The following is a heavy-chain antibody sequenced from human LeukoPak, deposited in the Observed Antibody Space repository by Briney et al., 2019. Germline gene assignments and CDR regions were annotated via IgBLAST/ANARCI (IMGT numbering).Heavy chain of an antibody. Sequence: SETLSLTCTVSGGSISSGGYYWSWIRQHPGKGLEWIGYIYYSGSTYYNPSLKSRVTISVDTSKNQFSLKLSSVTAADTAVYYCARAEYYYDSSGYSNWFDPWGQGTLVTVSS. D-gene: IGHD3-22*01. J-gene: IGHJ5*02. CDR2: IYYSGST. V-gene: IGHV4-31*03. CDR1: GGSISSGGYY. CDR3: ARAEYYYDSSGYSNWFDP.